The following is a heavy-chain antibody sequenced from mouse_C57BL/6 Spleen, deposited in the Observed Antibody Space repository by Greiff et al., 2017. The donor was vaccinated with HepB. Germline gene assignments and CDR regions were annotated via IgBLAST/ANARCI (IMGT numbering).Heavy chain of an antibody. Sequence: EVQLQQPGAELVKPGASVKMSCKTSGYTFTSYWMHWVKQRPGQGLEWIGAIYPGNSDTSYNQKFKGKAKLTAVTSASTAYMELSSLTNEDSAVYYCTRYGNYDYFDYWGQGTTLTVSS. J-gene: IGHJ2*01. CDR2: IYPGNSDT. D-gene: IGHD2-10*02. V-gene: IGHV1-5*01. CDR1: GYTFTSYW. CDR3: TRYGNYDYFDY.